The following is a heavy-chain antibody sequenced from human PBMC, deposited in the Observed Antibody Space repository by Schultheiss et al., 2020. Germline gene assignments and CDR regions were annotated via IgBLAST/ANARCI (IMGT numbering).Heavy chain of an antibody. CDR2: IWYDGSNK. CDR1: GFTFSSYG. V-gene: IGHV3-33*08. J-gene: IGHJ6*02. CDR3: ARDIVVVPAPLWVGMDV. D-gene: IGHD2-2*01. Sequence: GGSLRLSCAASGFTFSSYGMHWVRQAPGKGLEWVAVIWYDGSNKYYADSVKGRFTISRDNSKNTLYLQMNSLRAEDTAVYYCARDIVVVPAPLWVGMDVWGQGTTVTVSS.